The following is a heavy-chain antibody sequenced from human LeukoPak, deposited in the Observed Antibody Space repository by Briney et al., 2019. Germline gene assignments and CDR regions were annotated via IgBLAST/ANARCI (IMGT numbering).Heavy chain of an antibody. CDR1: GYTFTGYY. V-gene: IGHV1-2*02. J-gene: IGHJ4*02. D-gene: IGHD6-6*01. CDR3: ARDSSSSWLDY. Sequence: EASVKVSCKASGYTFTGYYMHWVRQAPGQGLEWMGWINPNSGGTNYAQKFQGRVTMTRDTSISTAYMELSRLRSDDAAVYYCARDSSSSWLDYWGQGTLVTVSS. CDR2: INPNSGGT.